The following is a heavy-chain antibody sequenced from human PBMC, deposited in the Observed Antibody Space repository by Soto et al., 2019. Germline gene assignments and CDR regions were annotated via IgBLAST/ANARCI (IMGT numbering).Heavy chain of an antibody. CDR2: ISDSGTST. J-gene: IGHJ4*02. CDR1: GFILTRYS. Sequence: GGSLRLSCAASGFILTRYSMNWVRQAPGKGLEWVSAISDSGTSTYYADSVKGRFTISRDNSKNTLYLQMNSLRVEDTATYYCAKGSGLLSGKLPREFDFWGQGTLVTVSS. D-gene: IGHD3-3*01. CDR3: AKGSGLLSGKLPREFDF. V-gene: IGHV3-23*01.